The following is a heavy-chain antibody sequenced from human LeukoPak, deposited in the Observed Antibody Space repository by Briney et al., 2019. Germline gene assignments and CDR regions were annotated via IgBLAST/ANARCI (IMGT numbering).Heavy chain of an antibody. CDR1: GFTFSNYG. D-gene: IGHD2-15*01. Sequence: GGSLRLSCTASGFTFSNYGMHWVRQAPGKGLDWVTVISYDGSNKYYADSVNGRFTISRDNFKNTLYLQMNSLRAEDTAVYYCAKDHWAYGSSEWVDYWGQETLVTVSS. V-gene: IGHV3-30*18. J-gene: IGHJ4*02. CDR3: AKDHWAYGSSEWVDY. CDR2: ISYDGSNK.